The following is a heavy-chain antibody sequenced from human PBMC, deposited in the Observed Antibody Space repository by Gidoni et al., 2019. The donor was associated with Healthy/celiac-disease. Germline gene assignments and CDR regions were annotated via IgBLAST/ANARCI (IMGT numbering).Heavy chain of an antibody. D-gene: IGHD3-16*02. J-gene: IGHJ5*02. V-gene: IGHV3-43*02. CDR1: GFTFDDYA. CDR2: ISGDGGST. Sequence: EVQLVESGGGVVQPGGSMRLSCAASGFTFDDYAMHWVSQAPGKGLEWVSLISGDGGSTYYADSVKGRFTISRDNSKNSLYLQMNSLRTEDTALYYCAKDMVPISSAGVWGSYRYNWFDPWGQGTLVTVSS. CDR3: AKDMVPISSAGVWGSYRYNWFDP.